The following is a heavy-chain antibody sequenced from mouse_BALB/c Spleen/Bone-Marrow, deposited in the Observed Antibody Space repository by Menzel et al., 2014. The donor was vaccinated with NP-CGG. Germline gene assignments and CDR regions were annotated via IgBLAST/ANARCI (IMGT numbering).Heavy chain of an antibody. CDR1: GFSLTSNG. CDR3: AKPEDGYAMDY. D-gene: IGHD2-3*01. Sequence: VQLQQSGPGLVAPSQRLSITCTVSGFSLTSNGVSWVRQPPGKGLEWLGVIWGDGSTKYHSALISRLSISKDNSKSRVFLRLNSLHTDDTATYYCAKPEDGYAMDYWGQGTSVTVSS. CDR2: IWGDGST. J-gene: IGHJ4*01. V-gene: IGHV2-3*01.